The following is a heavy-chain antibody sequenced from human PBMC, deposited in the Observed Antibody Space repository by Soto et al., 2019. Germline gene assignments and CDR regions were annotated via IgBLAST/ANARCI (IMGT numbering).Heavy chain of an antibody. CDR2: INGDGRST. Sequence: PGGSLRLSCAASGFTFSSPWMHWVRQAPGKGLVWVSRINGDGRSTSYADTVKGRFTISRDNAKNMLYLQVNSLRADDTAVYYCAGSPGLSRISGTTLGAWGQGTLVTVSS. CDR3: AGSPGLSRISGTTLGA. CDR1: GFTFSSPW. D-gene: IGHD1-7*01. V-gene: IGHV3-74*01. J-gene: IGHJ5*01.